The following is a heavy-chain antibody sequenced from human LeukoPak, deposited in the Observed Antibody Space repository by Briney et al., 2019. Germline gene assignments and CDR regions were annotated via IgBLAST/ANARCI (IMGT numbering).Heavy chain of an antibody. CDR1: GGSFSNFY. Sequence: PSETLSLTCAIYGGSFSNFYWNWIRQSPGKGLEWIGEITQSGNTNYNPSLKSRVTISVDTSKNHFSLKLTSVTAADTAVYYCATGIVGSYYAFDIWGQGTMVTVSS. J-gene: IGHJ3*02. CDR2: ITQSGNT. V-gene: IGHV4-34*01. D-gene: IGHD1-26*01. CDR3: ATGIVGSYYAFDI.